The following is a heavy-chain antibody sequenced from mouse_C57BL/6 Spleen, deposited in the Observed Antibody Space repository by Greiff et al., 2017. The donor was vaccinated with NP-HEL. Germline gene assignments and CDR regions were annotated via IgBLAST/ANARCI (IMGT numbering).Heavy chain of an antibody. D-gene: IGHD1-1*01. Sequence: EVMLVESGGGLVKPGGSLKLSCAASGFTFSSYTMSWVRQTPEKRLEWVATISGGGGNTYYPDSVKGRFTISRDNAKNTLYLQMSSLRSEDTALYYCARGDIYYYGSSHFAYWGQGTLVTVSA. CDR1: GFTFSSYT. J-gene: IGHJ3*01. CDR3: ARGDIYYYGSSHFAY. V-gene: IGHV5-9*01. CDR2: ISGGGGNT.